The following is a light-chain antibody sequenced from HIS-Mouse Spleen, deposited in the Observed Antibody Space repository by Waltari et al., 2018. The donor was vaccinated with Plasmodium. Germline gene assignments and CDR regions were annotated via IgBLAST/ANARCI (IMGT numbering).Light chain of an antibody. CDR1: ALTKKY. CDR2: EDS. CDR3: YSTDSSGNHRV. Sequence: SYDLTQPPSVSVSPGQTARLPCSGDALTKKYAYWYQQESGQAHVLVIYEDSKRPSGIPERFSGSSSGTMATLTISGAQVEDEADYYCYSTDSSGNHRVFGGGTKLTVL. V-gene: IGLV3-10*01. J-gene: IGLJ3*02.